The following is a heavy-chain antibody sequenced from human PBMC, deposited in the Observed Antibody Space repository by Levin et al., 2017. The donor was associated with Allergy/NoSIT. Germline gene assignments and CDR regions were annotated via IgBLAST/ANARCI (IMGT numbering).Heavy chain of an antibody. CDR3: ARNRIVVAGGNDYYYGMDV. CDR1: GGSVSSGTYY. Sequence: SETLSLTCTVSGGSVSSGTYYWSWIRQPPGKGLEWIGYINYRGSTKYNPSLKSRVTISVDTSKNEFSLKLSSVTAADTAVYHCARNRIVVAGGNDYYYGMDVWGQGTTVTVSS. CDR2: INYRGST. J-gene: IGHJ6*02. D-gene: IGHD6-19*01. V-gene: IGHV4-61*01.